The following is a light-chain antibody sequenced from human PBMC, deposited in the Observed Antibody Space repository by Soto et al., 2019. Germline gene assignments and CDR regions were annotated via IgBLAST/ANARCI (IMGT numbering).Light chain of an antibody. J-gene: IGKJ5*01. Sequence: DIQMTQSPSSLSASVGDRVTITCRVSQDISNYLNWYQQRPGKAPKLLIYDASNLERGVPSRFSGTRSGTHFTFAITSLQPEDVATYYCQQSDSLPITFGQGTRLEIK. CDR2: DAS. CDR3: QQSDSLPIT. CDR1: QDISNY. V-gene: IGKV1-33*01.